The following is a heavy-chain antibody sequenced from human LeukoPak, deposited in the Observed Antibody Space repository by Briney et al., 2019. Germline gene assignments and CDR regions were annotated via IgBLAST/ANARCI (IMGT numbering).Heavy chain of an antibody. CDR1: GFNFSSYS. CDR3: ARYCSSTSCSSYYYYYMDV. Sequence: SGGSLRLSCAASGFNFSSYSMNWVRQAPGEGLEWVSSISSSSSYIYYADSVKGRFTISRDNAKNTLYLQMNSLRAEDTAVYYCARYCSSTSCSSYYYYYMDVWGKGTTVTVSS. D-gene: IGHD2-2*01. CDR2: ISSSSSYI. J-gene: IGHJ6*03. V-gene: IGHV3-21*01.